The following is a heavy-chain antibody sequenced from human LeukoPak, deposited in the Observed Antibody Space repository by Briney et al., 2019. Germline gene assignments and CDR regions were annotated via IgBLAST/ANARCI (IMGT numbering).Heavy chain of an antibody. CDR1: GGSISSYY. J-gene: IGHJ6*03. D-gene: IGHD6-13*01. V-gene: IGHV4-4*07. CDR2: IYTSGST. Sequence: PSETLSLTCTVSGGSISSYYWSWIRQPAGKGLEWIGRIYTSGSTNYNPSLKSRVTISVDTSKNQFSLKLSSVTAADTAVYYCAGQQLVFYYYYYMDVWGKGTTVTVSS. CDR3: AGQQLVFYYYYYMDV.